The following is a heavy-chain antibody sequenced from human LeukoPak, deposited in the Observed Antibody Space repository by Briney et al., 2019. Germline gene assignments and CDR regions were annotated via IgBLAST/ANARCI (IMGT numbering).Heavy chain of an antibody. J-gene: IGHJ4*03. Sequence: PSETLSLTCAVYGGSFSRYYRSWIRQSPGKGLEWIAEIDHRGDTNYNPSVKSRVTISVDTSKNQFSLKVRSLSAADTAVYYCARGATISETGYFDFWGQGTLVTVSS. CDR1: GGSFSRYY. V-gene: IGHV4-34*01. CDR3: ARGATISETGYFDF. D-gene: IGHD5-24*01. CDR2: IDHRGDT.